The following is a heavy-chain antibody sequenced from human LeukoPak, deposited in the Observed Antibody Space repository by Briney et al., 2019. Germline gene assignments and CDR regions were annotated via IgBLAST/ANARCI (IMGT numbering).Heavy chain of an antibody. CDR3: ARSTSGSYWFDY. V-gene: IGHV4-39*07. Sequence: SETLSLTCTVSGGSISSYYWGWIRQPPGKGLEWIGSIYYSGSTYYNPSLKSRVTISVDTSKNQFSLKLSSVTAADTAVYYCARSTSGSYWFDYWGQGTLVTVSS. D-gene: IGHD1-26*01. CDR1: GGSISSYY. CDR2: IYYSGST. J-gene: IGHJ4*02.